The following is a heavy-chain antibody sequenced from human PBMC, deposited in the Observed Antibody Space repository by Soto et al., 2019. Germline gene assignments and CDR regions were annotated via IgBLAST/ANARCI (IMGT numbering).Heavy chain of an antibody. D-gene: IGHD3-3*01. CDR1: GFTFSSYW. Sequence: GGSLRLSCAASGFTFSSYWMSWVRQAPGKGLEWVANIKQDGSEKYYVDSVKGRFTISRDNAKNSLYLQMNSLRAEDTAVYYCLTYYDFWSGYYRPDFDYWGQGTLVTVSS. V-gene: IGHV3-7*03. J-gene: IGHJ4*02. CDR2: IKQDGSEK. CDR3: LTYYDFWSGYYRPDFDY.